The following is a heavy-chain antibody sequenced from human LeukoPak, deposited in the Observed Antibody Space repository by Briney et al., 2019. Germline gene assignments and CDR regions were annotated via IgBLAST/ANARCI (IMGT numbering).Heavy chain of an antibody. CDR1: GFXFSSYS. J-gene: IGHJ5*02. V-gene: IGHV3-21*01. Sequence: PGGSLRLSCAASGFXFSSYSINWARQAPGKGLEWVSSISSSSSYIYYADSVKGRFTISRDNAKNSLYLQMNSLRAEDTAVYYCARGFGESPSNWFDPWGQGTLVTVSS. D-gene: IGHD3-10*01. CDR3: ARGFGESPSNWFDP. CDR2: ISSSSSYI.